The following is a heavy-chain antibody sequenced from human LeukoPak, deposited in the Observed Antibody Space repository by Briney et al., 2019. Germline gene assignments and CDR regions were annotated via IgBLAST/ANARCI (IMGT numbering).Heavy chain of an antibody. D-gene: IGHD1-14*01. CDR1: GFTFSSYA. CDR2: ISGSGGST. CDR3: TTGGIEYYFDY. J-gene: IGHJ4*02. Sequence: GGSLRLSCAASGFTFSSYAMSWVRQAPGKGLEWVSAISGSGGSTYYADSVKGRFTISRDNSKNTLYLQMNSLKTEDTAVYYCTTGGIEYYFDYWGQGTLVTVSS. V-gene: IGHV3-23*01.